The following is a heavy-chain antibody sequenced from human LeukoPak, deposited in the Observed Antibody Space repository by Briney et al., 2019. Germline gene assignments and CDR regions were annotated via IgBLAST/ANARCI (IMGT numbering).Heavy chain of an antibody. CDR3: ARLYGDYEGLHGMDV. Sequence: SETLSLTCAVYGGSFSGYYWGWIRQPPGKGLEWIGSIYYSGSTYYNPSLKSRVTISVDTSKNQFSLKLSSVTAADTAVYYCARLYGDYEGLHGMDVWGQGTTVTVSS. CDR2: IYYSGST. D-gene: IGHD4-17*01. J-gene: IGHJ6*02. V-gene: IGHV4-39*01. CDR1: GGSFSGYY.